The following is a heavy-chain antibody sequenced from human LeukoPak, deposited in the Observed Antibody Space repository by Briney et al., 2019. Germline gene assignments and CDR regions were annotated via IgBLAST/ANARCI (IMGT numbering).Heavy chain of an antibody. CDR2: ISYDGGNK. CDR3: ARGRMVRGSGYYYYGMDV. J-gene: IGHJ6*02. V-gene: IGHV3-30*04. CDR1: GFTFSSYA. D-gene: IGHD3-10*01. Sequence: GGSLRLSCAASGFTFSSYAMHWVRQAPGKGLEWVAVISYDGGNKYYADSVKGRFTISRDNSKNTLYLQMNSLRAEDTAVYYCARGRMVRGSGYYYYGMDVWGQGTTVTVSS.